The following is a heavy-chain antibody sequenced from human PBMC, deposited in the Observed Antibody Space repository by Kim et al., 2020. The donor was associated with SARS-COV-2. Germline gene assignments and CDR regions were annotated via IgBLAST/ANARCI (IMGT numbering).Heavy chain of an antibody. CDR3: VAGRANSYGRTFDY. CDR2: ISSNGGST. CDR1: GFTFSSYA. J-gene: IGHJ4*02. V-gene: IGHV3-64D*06. D-gene: IGHD5-18*01. Sequence: GGSLRLSCSASGFTFSSYAMHWVRQAPGKGLEYVSAISSNGGSTYYADSVKGRFTISRDNSKNTLYLQMSSLRAEDTAVYYCVAGRANSYGRTFDYWGQGTLVTVSS.